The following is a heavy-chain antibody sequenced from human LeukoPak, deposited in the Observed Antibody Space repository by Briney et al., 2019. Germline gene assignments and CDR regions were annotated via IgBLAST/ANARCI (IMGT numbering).Heavy chain of an antibody. J-gene: IGHJ4*02. CDR2: IYYSGST. Sequence: PSETLSLTCTVSGGSISSYYWSWIRQPPGKGLEWIGYIYYSGSTNYNPSLKSRVTISVDTSKNQFSLKLSSVTAADTAVYYCARGTTVVTYFDYWGQGTLVTGSA. D-gene: IGHD4-23*01. V-gene: IGHV4-59*01. CDR3: ARGTTVVTYFDY. CDR1: GGSISSYY.